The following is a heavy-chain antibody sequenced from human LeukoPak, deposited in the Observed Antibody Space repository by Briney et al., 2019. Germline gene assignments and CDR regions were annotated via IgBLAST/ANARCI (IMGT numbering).Heavy chain of an antibody. CDR3: ARDLTPAYSSSSLYYFDY. J-gene: IGHJ4*02. V-gene: IGHV3-9*01. Sequence: GGSLRLSCAASGFTFDDYAMHWVRQAPGKGLEWVSGISWNSGSIGYADSVKGRFTISRDNAKNSLYLQMNSLRAEDPAVYYCARDLTPAYSSSSLYYFDYWGQGTLVTVSS. D-gene: IGHD6-6*01. CDR1: GFTFDDYA. CDR2: ISWNSGSI.